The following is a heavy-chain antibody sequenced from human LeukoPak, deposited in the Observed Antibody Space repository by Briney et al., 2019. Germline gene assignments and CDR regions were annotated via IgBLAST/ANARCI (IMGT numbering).Heavy chain of an antibody. CDR1: GGSIRNSSFY. D-gene: IGHD6-19*01. CDR2: ISYDGSNK. V-gene: IGHV3-30-3*01. CDR3: ARGRTRIAVAGTGDY. Sequence: PSETLSLTCAVSGGSIRNSSFYWGWVRQAPGKGLEWVAVISYDGSNKYYADSVKGRFTISRDNSKNTLYLQMNSLRAEDTAVYYCARGRTRIAVAGTGDYWGQGTLVTVPS. J-gene: IGHJ4*02.